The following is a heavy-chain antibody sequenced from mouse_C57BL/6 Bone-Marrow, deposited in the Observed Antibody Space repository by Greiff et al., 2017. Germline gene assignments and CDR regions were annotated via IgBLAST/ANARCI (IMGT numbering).Heavy chain of an antibody. Sequence: VQLQQSGPVLVKPGASVKMSCKASGYTFTDYYMNWVKQSHGKSLEWIGVINPYNGGTSYNQKFKGKATLTVDKSSSTAYMELNSLTSEDSAVYYCAREYGYPNEDYWGQGTTLTVSS. CDR2: INPYNGGT. D-gene: IGHD1-2*01. CDR1: GYTFTDYY. J-gene: IGHJ2*01. CDR3: AREYGYPNEDY. V-gene: IGHV1-19*01.